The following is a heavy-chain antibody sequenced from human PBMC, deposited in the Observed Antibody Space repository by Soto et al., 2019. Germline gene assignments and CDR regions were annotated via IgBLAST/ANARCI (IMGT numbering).Heavy chain of an antibody. V-gene: IGHV3-74*01. CDR2: INTDGSII. Sequence: GGSLRLCCAASGFTFSNYWMSWVRQAPGKGLVWVARINTDGSIIDYADSVKGRFTVSRDNAKNTLYLQMSSLGSEDTAVYYCARLVEYWFDPWGQGTQVTVSS. J-gene: IGHJ5*02. CDR1: GFTFSNYW. CDR3: ARLVEYWFDP.